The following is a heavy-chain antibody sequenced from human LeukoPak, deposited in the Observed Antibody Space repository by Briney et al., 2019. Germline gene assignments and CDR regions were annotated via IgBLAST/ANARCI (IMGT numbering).Heavy chain of an antibody. CDR2: ISNIGAT. J-gene: IGHJ3*02. V-gene: IGHV4-59*11. CDR1: GASINALY. Sequence: PSETLSLTCTVSGASINALYMTWLRQLQGKGLEWIGYISNIGATTYNPSLKSRVTISVDTSTNQFSLKLTSLTAADTAVIYCERDRISILARDMWGQGKMVTVSS. D-gene: IGHD6-6*01. CDR3: ERDRISILARDM.